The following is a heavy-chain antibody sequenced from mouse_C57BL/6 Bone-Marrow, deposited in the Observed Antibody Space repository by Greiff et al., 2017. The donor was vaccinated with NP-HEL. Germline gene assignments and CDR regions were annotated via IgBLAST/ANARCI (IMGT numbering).Heavy chain of an antibody. CDR2: ISNGGGST. V-gene: IGHV5-12*01. D-gene: IGHD1-1*01. CDR1: GFTFSDYY. CDR3: ARQRDYYGSSFHWYFDV. Sequence: DVMLVESGGGLVQPGGSLKLSCAASGFTFSDYYMYWVRQTPEKRLEWVAYISNGGGSTYYPDTVKGRFTISRDNAKNTLYLQMSRLKSEDTAMYYCARQRDYYGSSFHWYFDVWGTGTTVTVSS. J-gene: IGHJ1*03.